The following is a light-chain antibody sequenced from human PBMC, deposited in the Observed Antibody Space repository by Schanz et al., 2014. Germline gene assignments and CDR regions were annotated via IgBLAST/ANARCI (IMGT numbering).Light chain of an antibody. Sequence: QSALTQPPSASGSPGQSVTISCTGTSSDIGRYDYVSWYQQHPGRAPKLMIYEVTERPSGVPDRFSGSKSGNTASLTVSGLQADDEADYYCTSYAGSNTFVFGGGTQLTVL. J-gene: IGLJ2*01. CDR2: EVT. V-gene: IGLV2-8*01. CDR3: TSYAGSNTFV. CDR1: SSDIGRYDY.